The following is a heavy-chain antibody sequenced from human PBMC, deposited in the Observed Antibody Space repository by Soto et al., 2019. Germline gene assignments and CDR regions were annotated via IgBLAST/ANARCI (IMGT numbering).Heavy chain of an antibody. Sequence: SETLSLTCTVSGGSMIAYYWNWIRQPPGKGLQWIGYTYYSGSTTYNPSLKSRVTISVDSSKNQFSLKLDSVTPADTAVYYCARVRGTAGKRYFDYWGPGTLVTVSS. D-gene: IGHD6-13*01. V-gene: IGHV4-59*01. CDR3: ARVRGTAGKRYFDY. CDR2: TYYSGST. J-gene: IGHJ4*02. CDR1: GGSMIAYY.